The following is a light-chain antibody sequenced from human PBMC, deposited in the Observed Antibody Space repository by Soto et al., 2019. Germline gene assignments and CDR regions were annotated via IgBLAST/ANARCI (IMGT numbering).Light chain of an antibody. J-gene: IGLJ1*01. V-gene: IGLV2-14*01. CDR2: EVS. CDR1: SSDVGGYNY. CDR3: SSYTSSSTHYV. Sequence: VLTQPASVSGSPGQSITISCTGTSSDVGGYNYVSWYQQHPGKAPKLMIYEVSNRPSGVSNRFSGSKSGNTASLTISGLQAEDEADYYCSSYTSSSTHYVFGTGTKVTVL.